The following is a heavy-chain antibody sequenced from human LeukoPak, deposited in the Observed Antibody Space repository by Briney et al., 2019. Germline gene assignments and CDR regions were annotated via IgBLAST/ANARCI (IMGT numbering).Heavy chain of an antibody. J-gene: IGHJ3*02. CDR1: GFTVSSNY. Sequence: PGGSLRLSCAASGFTVSSNYMSWVRQAPGKGLEWVSVMYNDRSTYYADSVKGRFTISRDNSKNTLYLQMNSLRAEDTAVYYCARGRNSFGIASSSWSHDVSDMWGQGTMVTVSS. CDR2: MYNDRST. V-gene: IGHV3-53*01. CDR3: ARGRNSFGIASSSWSHDVSDM. D-gene: IGHD6-13*01.